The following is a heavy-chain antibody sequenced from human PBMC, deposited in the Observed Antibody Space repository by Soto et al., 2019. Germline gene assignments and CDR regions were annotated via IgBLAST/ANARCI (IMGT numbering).Heavy chain of an antibody. CDR2: ISFSGAT. CDR3: ARDRRDGYKRYFAF. V-gene: IGHV4-59*01. J-gene: IGHJ4*02. CDR1: GVSITSYF. Sequence: PSETLSLTCTVSGVSITSYFWSWIRQTPGKGLDWIGSISFSGATYSNPSLKGRAALSVDTSENHLSLTLDSVTSADTAVYFCARDRRDGYKRYFAFWGQGNQVT. D-gene: IGHD3-9*01.